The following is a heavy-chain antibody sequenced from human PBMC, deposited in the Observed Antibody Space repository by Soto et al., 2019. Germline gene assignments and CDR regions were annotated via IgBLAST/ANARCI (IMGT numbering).Heavy chain of an antibody. CDR1: GFTFSDHY. CDR3: TRGLLGGAPSYTFHGMDV. D-gene: IGHD1-26*01. J-gene: IGHJ6*01. V-gene: IGHV3-72*01. CDR2: SRNRVNSHTT. Sequence: EVQLVESGGGLVQPGGSLRLSCAASGFTFSDHYMDWVRQAPGKGLEWVARSRNRVNSHTTEYAASVKGRFTISRDESKSFLYLQMNSLKIEDTAVYYCTRGLLGGAPSYTFHGMDVWGQWITVTVSS.